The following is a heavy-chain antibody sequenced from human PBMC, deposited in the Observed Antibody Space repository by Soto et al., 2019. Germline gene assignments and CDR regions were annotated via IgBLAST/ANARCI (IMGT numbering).Heavy chain of an antibody. J-gene: IGHJ3*02. CDR2: ISYDGSNK. CDR3: AKEARSSGWYGGRDAFDI. V-gene: IGHV3-30*18. D-gene: IGHD6-19*01. Sequence: PGGSLRLSCAASGFTFSSYGMHWVRQAPGKGLEWVAVISYDGSNKYYADSVKGRFTISRDNSKNTLYLQMNSLRAEDTAVYYCAKEARSSGWYGGRDAFDIWGQGTMVTV. CDR1: GFTFSSYG.